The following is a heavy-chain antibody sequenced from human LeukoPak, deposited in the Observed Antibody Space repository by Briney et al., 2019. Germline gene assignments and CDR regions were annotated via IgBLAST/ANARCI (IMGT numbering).Heavy chain of an antibody. V-gene: IGHV3-21*01. J-gene: IGHJ4*02. Sequence: GGSLRLSCAASGFTFSSYNMNWVRQAPGKGLEWVSSIRAGSYKYYVDSVKGRFTISRDNAKNSLFLQMNSLRAEDTAVYYCARGGLQKFDYWGQGTLVTVSS. CDR2: IRAGSYK. CDR1: GFTFSSYN. D-gene: IGHD3-16*01. CDR3: ARGGLQKFDY.